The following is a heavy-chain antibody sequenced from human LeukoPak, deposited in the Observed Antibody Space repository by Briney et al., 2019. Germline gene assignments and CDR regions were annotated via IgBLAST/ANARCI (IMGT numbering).Heavy chain of an antibody. CDR3: ARLGGIVVVPAAADNWFDP. Sequence: GESLKISCKGSGYSFTSYWIGWVRQVPGKGLEWMGIIYPGDSDTRYSPSFQGQVTISADKSISTAYLQWSSLKASDTAMYYCARLGGIVVVPAAADNWFDPWGQGTLVTVSS. V-gene: IGHV5-51*01. CDR2: IYPGDSDT. J-gene: IGHJ5*02. CDR1: GYSFTSYW. D-gene: IGHD2-2*01.